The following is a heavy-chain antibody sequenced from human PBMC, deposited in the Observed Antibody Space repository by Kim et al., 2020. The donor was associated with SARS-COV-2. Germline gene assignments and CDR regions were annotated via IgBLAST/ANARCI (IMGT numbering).Heavy chain of an antibody. J-gene: IGHJ4*02. V-gene: IGHV3-33*01. D-gene: IGHD3-22*01. CDR2: IWYDGSNK. CDR3: ARDHMGYYYDSSGCYFDY. Sequence: GGSLRLSCAASGFTFSSYGMHWVRQAPGKGLEWVAVIWYDGSNKYYADSVKGRFTISRDNSKNTLYLQMNSLRAEDTAVYYCARDHMGYYYDSSGCYFDYWGQGTLVTVSS. CDR1: GFTFSSYG.